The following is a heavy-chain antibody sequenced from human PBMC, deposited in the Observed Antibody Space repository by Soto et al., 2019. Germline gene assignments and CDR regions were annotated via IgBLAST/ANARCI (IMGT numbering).Heavy chain of an antibody. Sequence: QVQLVQSGAEVKKPGSSVKVSCKASGGTFSSYAISWVRQAPGQGLEWMGGIIPIFGTANYAQKFQGRVPITADESTSTAYRELSSLRSEDTAVYYCARGYYYGSSGYYANAYYFDYWGQGTLVTVSS. V-gene: IGHV1-69*01. J-gene: IGHJ4*02. CDR3: ARGYYYGSSGYYANAYYFDY. D-gene: IGHD3-22*01. CDR2: IIPIFGTA. CDR1: GGTFSSYA.